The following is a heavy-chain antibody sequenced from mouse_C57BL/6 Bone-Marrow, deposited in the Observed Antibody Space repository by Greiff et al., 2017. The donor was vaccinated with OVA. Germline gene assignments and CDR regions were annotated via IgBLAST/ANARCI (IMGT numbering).Heavy chain of an antibody. Sequence: QVQLKESGAELVRPGASVTLSCKASGYTFTDYEMHWVKQTPVHGLEWIGAIDPETGGTAYNQKFKGKAILTADKSSSTAYMELRSLTSEDSAVYYCTRGVTTDYWGQGTTLTVSS. CDR1: GYTFTDYE. D-gene: IGHD2-2*01. J-gene: IGHJ2*01. CDR2: IDPETGGT. V-gene: IGHV1-15*01. CDR3: TRGVTTDY.